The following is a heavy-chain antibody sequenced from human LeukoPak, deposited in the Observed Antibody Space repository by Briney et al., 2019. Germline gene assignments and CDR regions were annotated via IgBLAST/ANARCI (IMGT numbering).Heavy chain of an antibody. CDR2: INPSGAST. CDR1: GGTFTSYY. Sequence: ASVKVSCKASGGTFTSYYMHWVRQAPGQGLEWMGIINPSGASTSYAQKFQGRVTITADKSTSTAYMELSSLRSEDTAVYYCAGLYDSSGYYNYWGQGTLVTVSS. V-gene: IGHV1-46*01. CDR3: AGLYDSSGYYNY. J-gene: IGHJ4*02. D-gene: IGHD3-22*01.